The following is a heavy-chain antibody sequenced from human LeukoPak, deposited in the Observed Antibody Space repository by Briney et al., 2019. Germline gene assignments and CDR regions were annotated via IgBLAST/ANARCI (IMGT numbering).Heavy chain of an antibody. CDR3: AREAIVVVSVLDY. Sequence: GGSLRLSCAASGFTFGSYAMHWVRQAPGKGLEWVAVISYDGSNKYYADSVKGRFTISRDNSKNTLYLQMNSLRAEDTAVYYCAREAIVVVSVLDYWGQGTLVTVSS. CDR2: ISYDGSNK. D-gene: IGHD2-2*01. J-gene: IGHJ4*02. CDR1: GFTFGSYA. V-gene: IGHV3-30*01.